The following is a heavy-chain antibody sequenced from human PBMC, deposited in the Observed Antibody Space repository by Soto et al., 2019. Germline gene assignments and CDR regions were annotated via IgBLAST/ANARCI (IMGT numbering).Heavy chain of an antibody. CDR2: IWFDGSKK. CDR1: GFKFRNYA. V-gene: IGHV3-33*01. Sequence: GGSLRLSCAASGFKFRNYAIHWVRQAPGKWLEWLAVIWFDGSKKYYADSVKGRFTISRDNSKNTVYLDMNSLTADDSGVFYCARAHTMMILDRFDPWGHGXLVTVSS. CDR3: ARAHTMMILDRFDP. D-gene: IGHD3-22*01. J-gene: IGHJ5*02.